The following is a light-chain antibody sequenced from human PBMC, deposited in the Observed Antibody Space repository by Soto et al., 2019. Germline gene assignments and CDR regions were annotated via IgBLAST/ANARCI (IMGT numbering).Light chain of an antibody. Sequence: QLTQSPASLSASIGDRVTITCRASQDISGYLAWYQQQPGKAPKLLMYAASTLHSGVPTRFSGSGSGTEFILTIGRLQAEDFATYYCQHLAGTFGQGTKLE. CDR3: QHLAGT. V-gene: IGKV1-9*01. J-gene: IGKJ2*01. CDR2: AAS. CDR1: QDISGY.